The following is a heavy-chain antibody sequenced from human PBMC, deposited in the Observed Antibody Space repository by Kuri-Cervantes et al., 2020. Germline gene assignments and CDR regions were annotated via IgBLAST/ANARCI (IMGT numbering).Heavy chain of an antibody. CDR3: AKGDPGIAAAGQRDYGMDV. V-gene: IGHV3-66*01. Sequence: GESLKISCAASGFTVSGNYMSWVRRAPGKGLEWVSVSYGGVRTYYADSVRGRFTVSRDTSTNTLYLQMNSLRAEDTAVYYCAKGDPGIAAAGQRDYGMDVWGQGTTVTVSS. J-gene: IGHJ6*02. CDR2: SYGGVRT. CDR1: GFTVSGNY. D-gene: IGHD6-13*01.